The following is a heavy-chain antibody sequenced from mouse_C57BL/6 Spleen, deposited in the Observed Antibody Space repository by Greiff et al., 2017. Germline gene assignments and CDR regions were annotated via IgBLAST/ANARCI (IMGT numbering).Heavy chain of an antibody. D-gene: IGHD2-3*01. CDR3: TTGGDGYLFAY. CDR2: IVPEDGDT. J-gene: IGHJ3*01. Sequence: VQLKQSGAELVRPGASVKLSCTASGFNIKDYYMHGVKQRPEQGLEWIGRIVPEDGDTEYAPKFQGKATMTADTSSNTAYLPLSSLTSEDTTVYYCTTGGDGYLFAYWSQRALVTVSA. CDR1: GFNIKDYY. V-gene: IGHV14-1*01.